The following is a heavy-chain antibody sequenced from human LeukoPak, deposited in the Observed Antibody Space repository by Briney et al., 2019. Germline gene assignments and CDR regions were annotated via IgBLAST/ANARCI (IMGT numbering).Heavy chain of an antibody. CDR1: GFTFSSYS. J-gene: IGHJ3*02. Sequence: GGSLRLSCAASGFTFSSYSMNWVRQAPGKGLEWVSSISSSSSYIYYADSVKGRFTISRDNSKNTLYLQMNSLRAEDRAVYYCAKDRDYVWGSYRNDAFDIWGQGTMVTVSS. V-gene: IGHV3-21*04. CDR3: AKDRDYVWGSYRNDAFDI. CDR2: ISSSSSYI. D-gene: IGHD3-16*02.